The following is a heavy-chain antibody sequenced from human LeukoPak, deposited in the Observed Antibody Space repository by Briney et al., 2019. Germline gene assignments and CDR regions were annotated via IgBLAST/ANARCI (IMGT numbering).Heavy chain of an antibody. CDR1: GFTFSTYW. CDR3: ARDRDGGNSGSD. CDR2: IDQDGSEK. Sequence: GGSLRLSCAASGFTFSTYWMSWVRQAPGKGLEWVANIDQDGSEKYYVDSVEGRFTISRDNAANSLHLQMNSLRAEDTAVYYCARDRDGGNSGSDWGQGTLVTVSS. D-gene: IGHD4-23*01. V-gene: IGHV3-7*01. J-gene: IGHJ4*02.